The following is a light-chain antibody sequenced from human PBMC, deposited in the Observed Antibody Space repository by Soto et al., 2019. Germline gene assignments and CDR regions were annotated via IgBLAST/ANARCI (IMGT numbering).Light chain of an antibody. CDR1: SSDVGGYNF. V-gene: IGLV2-14*03. J-gene: IGLJ2*01. Sequence: QSALTQPASVSGSPGQSITISCTGTSSDVGGYNFVSWYQQHPGKAPKLMIYDVSNRPSGVSYRFSGSKSGNTASLTISWLQAEDEADYYCSSYTSSVTLVLGGGTKVTVL. CDR2: DVS. CDR3: SSYTSSVTLV.